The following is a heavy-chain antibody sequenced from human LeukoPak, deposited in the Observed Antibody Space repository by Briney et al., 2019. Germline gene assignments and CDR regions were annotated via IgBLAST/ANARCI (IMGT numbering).Heavy chain of an antibody. Sequence: SETLSLTCTVSGGSISSYYWNWIRQPPGKGLEWIGYIYYSGRTNYNPSLKSRVTISVDTSKNQFSLKLSSVTAADTAVYYCATDYGGYVGYWGQGTLVTVSS. CDR2: IYYSGRT. CDR1: GGSISSYY. CDR3: ATDYGGYVGY. V-gene: IGHV4-59*12. J-gene: IGHJ4*02. D-gene: IGHD4-17*01.